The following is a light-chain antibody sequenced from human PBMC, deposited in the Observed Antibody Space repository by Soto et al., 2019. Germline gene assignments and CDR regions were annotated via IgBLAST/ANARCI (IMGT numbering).Light chain of an antibody. CDR3: KSYAGSNTYV. CDR2: EVV. V-gene: IGLV2-8*01. CDR1: KNDFGVYVF. Sequence: QSVLTQPPSASGPPGQSVTISCTGTKNDFGVYVFVSWYQHPPGKAPRLIIYEVVQRPSGVPDRFSGSKSGNTASLTVSGLQAADEADYFCKSYAGSNTYVFGSETKVIV. J-gene: IGLJ1*01.